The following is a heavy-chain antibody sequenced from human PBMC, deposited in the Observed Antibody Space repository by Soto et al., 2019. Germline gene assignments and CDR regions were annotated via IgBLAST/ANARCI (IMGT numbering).Heavy chain of an antibody. D-gene: IGHD6-13*01. J-gene: IGHJ4*02. CDR2: ISGSGGGA. CDR3: AKEGGTSWYFFDY. CDR1: EFTFSNYA. V-gene: IGHV3-23*01. Sequence: PGGALRLSCAASEFTFSNYARNWGRQPPGKGLEWVSTISGSGGGAYYADTVKGRFTISRDNSKNTLYLQMNSLRGEDTAVYCCAKEGGTSWYFFDYWGQGTLVTVSS.